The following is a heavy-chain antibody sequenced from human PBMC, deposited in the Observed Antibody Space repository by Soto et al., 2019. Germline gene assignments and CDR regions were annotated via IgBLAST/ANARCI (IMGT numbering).Heavy chain of an antibody. CDR1: GYTFTGYY. V-gene: IGHV1-2*02. CDR3: ARDFYEASDYYGMDV. Sequence: ASVKVSCKASGYTFTGYYMHWVRQAPGQGLEWMGWINPNSGGTNYAQKFQGRVTMTRDTSISTAYMELSRLRSDDTAVYYCARDFYEASDYYGMDVWGQGTTVTVSS. J-gene: IGHJ6*02. D-gene: IGHD3-16*01. CDR2: INPNSGGT.